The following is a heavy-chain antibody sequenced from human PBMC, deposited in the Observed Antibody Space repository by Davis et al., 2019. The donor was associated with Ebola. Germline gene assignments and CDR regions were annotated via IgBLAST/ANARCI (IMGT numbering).Heavy chain of an antibody. V-gene: IGHV3-74*01. CDR3: VRELGYGAGRTNFDP. D-gene: IGHD3-10*01. Sequence: GESLKIPCAASGFTFNTFWMHWVRQVPGKGLVWVSRINSDGSSASYADSVKGRFTISRDNAKNTVFLQMDNLRVEDTAVYYCVRELGYGAGRTNFDPWGRGTLVTVSS. CDR1: GFTFNTFW. CDR2: INSDGSSA. J-gene: IGHJ5*02.